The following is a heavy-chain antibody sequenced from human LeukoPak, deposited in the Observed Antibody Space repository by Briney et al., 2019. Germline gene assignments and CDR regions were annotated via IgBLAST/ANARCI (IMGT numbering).Heavy chain of an antibody. J-gene: IGHJ4*02. CDR1: GGSVSSGSYH. V-gene: IGHV4-61*01. Sequence: PSETLSLTCTVSGGSVSSGSYHWGWTRQPPGKGLEYIGCIYSSGSTNYNPSLKSRVTISMDTSKNQFSLRLNSVTAADTAVYYCARDGDYWGQGTLVTVSS. CDR2: IYSSGST. CDR3: ARDGDY.